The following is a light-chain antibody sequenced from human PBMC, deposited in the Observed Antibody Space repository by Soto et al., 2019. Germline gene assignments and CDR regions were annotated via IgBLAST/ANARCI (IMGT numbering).Light chain of an antibody. CDR2: DAS. CDR1: QSVRSNY. V-gene: IGKV3D-20*01. CDR3: HQYANSPFT. J-gene: IGKJ4*01. Sequence: EIVLTQSPATLSLSPGERATLSCGASQSVRSNYLAWYQQKPGLAPRLLMYDASTSATGTADRFSGSGSGTDFTLTISRLEPEDFAVYHCHQYANSPFTFGGGTKVEIK.